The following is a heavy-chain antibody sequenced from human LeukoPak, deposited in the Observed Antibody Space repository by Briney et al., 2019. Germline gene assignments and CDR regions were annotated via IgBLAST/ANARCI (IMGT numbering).Heavy chain of an antibody. Sequence: GGSLRLSCAASGFTFSSYAMHWVRQAPGKGLEWMAVISYDGSNKYYADSVKGRFTISRDNSKNTLYLQMNSLRAEDTAVYYCARDGYGDYGPLQYWGQGTLVTVSS. D-gene: IGHD4-17*01. CDR2: ISYDGSNK. CDR1: GFTFSSYA. CDR3: ARDGYGDYGPLQY. J-gene: IGHJ4*02. V-gene: IGHV3-30-3*01.